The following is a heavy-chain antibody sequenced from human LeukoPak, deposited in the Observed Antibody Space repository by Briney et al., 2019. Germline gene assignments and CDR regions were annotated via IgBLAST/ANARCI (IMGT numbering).Heavy chain of an antibody. J-gene: IGHJ4*02. V-gene: IGHV1-3*01. D-gene: IGHD3-22*01. CDR1: GYTSTSYV. Sequence: ASVKVSCKASGYTSTSYVMHWVRQAPGQRLEWMGWISAGNGNTKYSQKFQGRVTITRDTSASTAYMELSSLRSEDTAVYYCARGSTYYESSGQVPFDYWGQGTLVTVSS. CDR2: ISAGNGNT. CDR3: ARGSTYYESSGQVPFDY.